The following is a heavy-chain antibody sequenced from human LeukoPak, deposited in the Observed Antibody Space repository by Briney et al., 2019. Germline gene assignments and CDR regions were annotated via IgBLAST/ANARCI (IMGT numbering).Heavy chain of an antibody. CDR1: GYTFNDYY. V-gene: IGHV1-2*02. Sequence: ASVTVSCKASGYTFNDYYMHWVRQAPGQGLEWMAWINPNTGGTNYAQRFQGRVTMTRDTSISTAYMELSRLTSDDTAVYYCARDMFRSSYFDYWGHGTLVTVSS. J-gene: IGHJ4*01. CDR3: ARDMFRSSYFDY. D-gene: IGHD3-10*02. CDR2: INPNTGGT.